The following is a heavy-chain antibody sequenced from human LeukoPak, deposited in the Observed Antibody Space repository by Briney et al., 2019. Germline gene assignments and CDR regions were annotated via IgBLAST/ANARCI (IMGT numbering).Heavy chain of an antibody. D-gene: IGHD6-6*01. Sequence: SETLSLTCAVYGGSFSGYYWSWIRQPPGKGLEWIGEINHSGSTNYNPSLKSRVTIPVDTSKYQFSLKLSSVTAADTAVYYCARLQLVLLRTYNWFDPWGQGTLVTVSS. CDR3: ARLQLVLLRTYNWFDP. J-gene: IGHJ5*02. CDR1: GGSFSGYY. V-gene: IGHV4-34*01. CDR2: INHSGST.